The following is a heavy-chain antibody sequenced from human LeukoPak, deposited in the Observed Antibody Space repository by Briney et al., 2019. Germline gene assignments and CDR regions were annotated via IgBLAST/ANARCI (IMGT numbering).Heavy chain of an antibody. CDR2: ISYDGSNK. CDR1: GFTFSSYA. CDR3: ARGQSITMTVVVPYFDY. V-gene: IGHV3-30-3*01. J-gene: IGHJ4*02. D-gene: IGHD3-22*01. Sequence: GRSLRLSCAASGFTFSSYAMHWVRQAPGKGLEWVAVISYDGSNKYYADSVKGRFTISRDNSKNTLYLQMNSLRAEDTAVCYCARGQSITMTVVVPYFDYWGQGTLVTVSS.